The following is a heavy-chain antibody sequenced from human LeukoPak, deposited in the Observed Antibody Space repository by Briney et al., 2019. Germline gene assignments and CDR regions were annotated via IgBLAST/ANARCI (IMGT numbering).Heavy chain of an antibody. CDR3: ARGRVVIMKSGGIVADY. CDR2: INHSGST. V-gene: IGHV4-34*01. D-gene: IGHD3-3*01. Sequence: SETLSLTCAVYGGSFSGYYWSWIRQPLGKGLEWIGEINHSGSTNYNPSLKSRVIISVDTSKNQFSLKLSSVTAADTAVYYCARGRVVIMKSGGIVADYWGQGTLVTVSS. J-gene: IGHJ4*02. CDR1: GGSFSGYY.